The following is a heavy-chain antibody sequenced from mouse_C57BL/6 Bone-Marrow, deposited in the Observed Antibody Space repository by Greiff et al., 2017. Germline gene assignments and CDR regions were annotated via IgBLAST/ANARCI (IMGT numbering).Heavy chain of an antibody. D-gene: IGHD1-1*01. CDR2: IHPSDSDT. CDR1: GYTFTSYW. J-gene: IGHJ4*01. Sequence: QVQLQQPGAELVKPGASVKVSCKASGYTFTSYWMHWVKQRPGQGLEWIGRIHPSDSDTNYNQKFKGKATLTADKSSSTAYMELRSLTSEDSAVYFCARPLRSYAMDDWGQGTSVTVSS. CDR3: ARPLRSYAMDD. V-gene: IGHV1-74*01.